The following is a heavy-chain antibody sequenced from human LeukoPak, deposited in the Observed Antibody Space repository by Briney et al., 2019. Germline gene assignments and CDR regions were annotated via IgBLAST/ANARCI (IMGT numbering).Heavy chain of an antibody. V-gene: IGHV3-48*04. D-gene: IGHD2-2*03. J-gene: IGHJ6*02. Sequence: GGSLRLSCAASGFTFSSYSMNWVRQAPGKGLEWVSYISSGSSAIYYADSVKGRFTISRDNAKNSLYLQMNSLRAEDTAVYYCARVDKRGYYYGMDVWGQGTTVTVSS. CDR1: GFTFSSYS. CDR2: ISSGSSAI. CDR3: ARVDKRGYYYGMDV.